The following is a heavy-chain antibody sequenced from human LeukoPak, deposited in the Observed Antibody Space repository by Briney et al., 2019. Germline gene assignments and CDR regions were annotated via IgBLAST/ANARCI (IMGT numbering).Heavy chain of an antibody. D-gene: IGHD3-10*01. J-gene: IGHJ4*02. Sequence: PGGSLRLSCAASGFTLSDYSMSWIRQAPGKGLEWVSYISSSGSIIYYADSVKGRFTISRDNAKNTLHLQLNSLRPEDTAVYYCAKEGGQHGSDRYHFDYWGQGTLVTVSS. V-gene: IGHV3-11*04. CDR3: AKEGGQHGSDRYHFDY. CDR2: ISSSGSII. CDR1: GFTLSDYS.